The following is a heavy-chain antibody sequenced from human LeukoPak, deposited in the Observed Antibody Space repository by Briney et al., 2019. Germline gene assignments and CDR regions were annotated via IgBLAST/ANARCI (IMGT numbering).Heavy chain of an antibody. V-gene: IGHV4-34*01. CDR2: INHSGST. Sequence: SETLSLTCAVYGGSFSGNYWSWIRQPPGKGLEWIGEINHSGSTNYNPSLKSRVTISVDTSKNQFSLKLSSVTAADTAVYYCARSPSIAATGNWFDPWGQGTLVTVSS. CDR1: GGSFSGNY. D-gene: IGHD6-13*01. J-gene: IGHJ5*02. CDR3: ARSPSIAATGNWFDP.